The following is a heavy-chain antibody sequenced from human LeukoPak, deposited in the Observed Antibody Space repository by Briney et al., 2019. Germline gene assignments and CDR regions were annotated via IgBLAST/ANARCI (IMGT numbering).Heavy chain of an antibody. J-gene: IGHJ5*02. CDR3: AFDSYGLNWFDP. CDR2: IYYSGST. CDR1: GGSISSYY. Sequence: SETLSLTCTVSGGSISSYYWSWIRQPPGKGLEWIGYIYYSGSTNYNPSLKSRVTISVDTSKNQFSLKLSSVTAADTAVYYCAFDSYGLNWFDPWGQGTLVTVSS. V-gene: IGHV4-59*01. D-gene: IGHD5-18*01.